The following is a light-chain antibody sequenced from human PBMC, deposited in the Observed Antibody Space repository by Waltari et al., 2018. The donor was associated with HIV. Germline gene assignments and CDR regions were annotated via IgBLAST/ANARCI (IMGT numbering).Light chain of an antibody. Sequence: AIQLTQSPSSLSASAEDRVTITCRTSQGIGTALAWYQQKPGKVPKLLIYDASNVESGVPSRFSGSGFGTDFTLTISSLQPEDIATYYCQQFVAYPSLFGGGTKVEI. CDR1: QGIGTA. V-gene: IGKV1-13*02. J-gene: IGKJ4*01. CDR2: DAS. CDR3: QQFVAYPSL.